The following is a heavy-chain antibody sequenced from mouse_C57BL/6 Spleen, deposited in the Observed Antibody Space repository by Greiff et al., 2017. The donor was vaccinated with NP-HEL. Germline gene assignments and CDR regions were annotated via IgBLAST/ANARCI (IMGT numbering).Heavy chain of an antibody. CDR3: ARSSTTVPFDY. CDR2: INPYNGGT. CDR1: GYTFTDYY. V-gene: IGHV1-19*01. D-gene: IGHD1-1*01. J-gene: IGHJ2*01. Sequence: EVHLQQSGPVLVKPGASVKMSCKASGYTFTDYYMNWVKQSHGKSLEWIGVINPYNGGTSYNQKFKGKATLTVDKSSSTAYMELNSLTSEDSAVYYCARSSTTVPFDYWGQGTTLTVSS.